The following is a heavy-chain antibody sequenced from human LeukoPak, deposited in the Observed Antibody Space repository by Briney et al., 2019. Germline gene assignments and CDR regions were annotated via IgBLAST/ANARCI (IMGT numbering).Heavy chain of an antibody. CDR2: IYYSGST. V-gene: IGHV4-59*01. D-gene: IGHD6-13*01. CDR1: GGSISSYY. CDR3: ARYSSSWFDY. Sequence: PSETLSLTCTVSGGSISSYYWSWIGQPPGKGLEWSGYIYYSGSTNYNPSLKSRVTISVDTSKNQFSLKLSSVTAADTAVYYCARYSSSWFDYWGQGTLVTVSS. J-gene: IGHJ4*02.